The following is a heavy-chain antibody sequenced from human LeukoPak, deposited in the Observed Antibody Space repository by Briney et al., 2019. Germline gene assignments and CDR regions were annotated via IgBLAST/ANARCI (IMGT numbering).Heavy chain of an antibody. CDR3: ARDADSIGGGSCYGI. CDR2: IIPILGIA. V-gene: IGHV1-69*04. Sequence: SVKVSCKASGGTFSSYTISWVRQAPGQRLEWMGRIIPILGIANYAQKFQGGVTITADKSTSTAYMELSSLRSEDTAVYYCARDADSIGGGSCYGIWGQGTLVTVSS. D-gene: IGHD2-15*01. J-gene: IGHJ4*02. CDR1: GGTFSSYT.